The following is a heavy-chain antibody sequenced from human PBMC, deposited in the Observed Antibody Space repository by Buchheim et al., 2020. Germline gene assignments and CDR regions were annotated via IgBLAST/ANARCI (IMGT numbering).Heavy chain of an antibody. V-gene: IGHV3-23*01. CDR3: AKDFNRYDFWSGYYWPY. CDR1: GFTFSSYA. D-gene: IGHD3-3*01. CDR2: ISGSGGST. Sequence: EVQLLESGGGLVQPGGSLRLSCAASGFTFSSYAMSWVRQAPGKGLEWVSAISGSGGSTYYADSVKGRFTISRGNSKNTLHLQMNSLRAEDTAVYYCAKDFNRYDFWSGYYWPYWGQGTL. J-gene: IGHJ4*02.